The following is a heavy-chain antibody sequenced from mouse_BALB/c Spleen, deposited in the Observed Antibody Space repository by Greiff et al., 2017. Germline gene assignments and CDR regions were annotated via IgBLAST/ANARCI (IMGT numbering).Heavy chain of an antibody. CDR1: GYTFTSYW. V-gene: IGHV1S22*01. D-gene: IGHD1-1*01. CDR2: IYPGSGST. J-gene: IGHJ2*01. Sequence: LQQPGSELVRPGASVKLSCKASGYTFTSYWMHWVKQRPGQGLEWIGNIYPGSGSTNYDEKFKSKATLTVDTSSSTAYMQLSSLTSEDSAVYYCTREGAITTVVATGDMDYWGQGTTLTVSS. CDR3: TREGAITTVVATGDMDY.